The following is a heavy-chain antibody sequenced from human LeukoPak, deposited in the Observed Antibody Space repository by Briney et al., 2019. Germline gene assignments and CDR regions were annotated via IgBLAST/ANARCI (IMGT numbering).Heavy chain of an antibody. CDR3: ASSAGGSWSRHYYYYYMDV. V-gene: IGHV1-69*05. CDR1: GGTFSSYA. Sequence: SVKVSCKASGGTFSSYAISWVRQAPGQGVEWMGGIIPIFGTANYAQKFQGRVTITTDESTSTAYIALSSLRSEDTAVYYCASSAGGSWSRHYYYYYMDVWGKGTTVTVSS. CDR2: IIPIFGTA. J-gene: IGHJ6*03. D-gene: IGHD6-13*01.